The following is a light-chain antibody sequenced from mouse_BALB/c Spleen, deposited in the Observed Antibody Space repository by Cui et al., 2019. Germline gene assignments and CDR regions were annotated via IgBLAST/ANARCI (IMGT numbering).Light chain of an antibody. J-gene: IGKJ4*01. Sequence: ETTVTWSPGSLSMAIGEKVTIRRITSTDIDDDRNWYQQKPWEPPKLLISEGNTLRTGIPSRFSSSGYGTDFVFTIENMLSEDVADYYCVQSDNLPFTFGSGTKLEIK. CDR2: EGN. CDR3: VQSDNLPFT. CDR1: TDIDDD. V-gene: IGKV17-121*01.